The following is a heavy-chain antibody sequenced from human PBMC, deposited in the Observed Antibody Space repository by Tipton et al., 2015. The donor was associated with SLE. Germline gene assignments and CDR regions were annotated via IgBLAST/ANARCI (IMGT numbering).Heavy chain of an antibody. CDR3: ARVNWGHCYGGSCYYLDS. J-gene: IGHJ4*02. CDR2: VYTTGRT. V-gene: IGHV4-61*09. Sequence: TLSLTSAVSGGSIIRSSYYWTWIRQPAVKALEWIGHVYTTGRTDYNPSLQSRVTISVDTSKNPLSLKLTSVTAADTAVYYCARVNWGHCYGGSCYYLDSWGQGTLVTVAS. CDR1: GGSIIRSSYY. D-gene: IGHD2-15*01.